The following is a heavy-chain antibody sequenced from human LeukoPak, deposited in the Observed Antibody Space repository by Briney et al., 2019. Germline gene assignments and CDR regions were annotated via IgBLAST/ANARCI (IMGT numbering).Heavy chain of an antibody. CDR1: GGSISSGGYY. V-gene: IGHV4-31*03. D-gene: IGHD3-3*02. CDR2: IYYSGST. J-gene: IGHJ6*02. CDR3: ARDICPTDMRYYYGMDV. Sequence: PSETLSLTCTVSGGSISSGGYYWSWIRQHPGKGLEWIGYIYYSGSTYYNPSLKSRVTISVDTSKNQFSLKLSSVAAADTAVYYCARDICPTDMRYYYGMDVWGQGTTVTVSS.